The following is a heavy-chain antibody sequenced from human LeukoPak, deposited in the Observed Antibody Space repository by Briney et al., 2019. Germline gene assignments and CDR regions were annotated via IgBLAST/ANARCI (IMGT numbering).Heavy chain of an antibody. CDR2: ITSGSDFI. V-gene: IGHV3-21*06. J-gene: IGHJ4*02. CDR1: GFIFNSRA. D-gene: IGHD1-26*01. Sequence: GGSLRLSCAASGFIFNSRAMHWVRQAPGKGLEWVASITSGSDFIHYADSVKGRFTVSRDNAKNSLYLQMDSLRGEDMGVYYCARGASGSGDHWGQGTLVIVSS. CDR3: ARGASGSGDH.